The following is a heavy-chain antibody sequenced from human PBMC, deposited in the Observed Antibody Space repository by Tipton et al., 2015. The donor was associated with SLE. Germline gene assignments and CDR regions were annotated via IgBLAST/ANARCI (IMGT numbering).Heavy chain of an antibody. V-gene: IGHV3-23*01. D-gene: IGHD1-1*01. CDR2: ISAGGGGT. J-gene: IGHJ6*02. CDR1: GFTFSNYA. Sequence: SLRLSCEVSGFTFSNYAMSWVRQAPGKGLEWVSGISAGGGGTYYADSVRGRMTISRDSSKNTLYLQLNSLRAEDTALYYCAKLYHNGPADYFYGMDVWGQGTTVTVSS. CDR3: AKLYHNGPADYFYGMDV.